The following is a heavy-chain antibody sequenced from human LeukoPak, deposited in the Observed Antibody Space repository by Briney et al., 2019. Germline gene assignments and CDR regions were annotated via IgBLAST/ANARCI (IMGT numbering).Heavy chain of an antibody. CDR2: ISAYNGNT. J-gene: IGHJ1*01. D-gene: IGHD3-22*01. CDR1: GYTFTGYY. Sequence: ASVKVSCKASGYTFTGYYMHWVRQAPGQGLEWMGWISAYNGNTNYAQKLQGRVTMTTDTSTSTAYMELRSLRSDDTAVYYCARDSYDSSGYEYFQHWGQGTLVTVSS. CDR3: ARDSYDSSGYEYFQH. V-gene: IGHV1-18*04.